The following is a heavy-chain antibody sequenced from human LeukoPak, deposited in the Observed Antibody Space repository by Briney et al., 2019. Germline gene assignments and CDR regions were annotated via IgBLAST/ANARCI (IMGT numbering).Heavy chain of an antibody. Sequence: PGGSLRLSCAASGFTFSTYAMCWVRQAPGKGLEWVSGISGSGGSRYHVDSVKGRFTISRDNAKNTLYLQMNSLRAEDTAVYYCARNYGDYAVGEVGASDYWGQGTLVTVSS. CDR3: ARNYGDYAVGEVGASDY. CDR1: GFTFSTYA. J-gene: IGHJ4*02. D-gene: IGHD4-17*01. V-gene: IGHV3-23*01. CDR2: ISGSGGSR.